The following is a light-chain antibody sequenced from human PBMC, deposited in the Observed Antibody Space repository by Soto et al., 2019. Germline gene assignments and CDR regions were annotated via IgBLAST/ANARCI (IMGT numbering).Light chain of an antibody. V-gene: IGKV3-15*01. CDR1: QSVGSK. J-gene: IGKJ2*01. CDR3: QERSKWPLYT. CDR2: GAS. Sequence: EIVMTQSPTTLSLSPGERATLSCRASQSVGSKLIWYQHKPRQAPRRLLFGASARATGIPARFSGSGSGTEFTLTISSVQSEDSATYYCQERSKWPLYTFGQGTKLEIK.